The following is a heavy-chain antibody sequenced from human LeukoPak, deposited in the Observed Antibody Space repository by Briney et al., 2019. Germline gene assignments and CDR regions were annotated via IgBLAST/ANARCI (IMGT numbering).Heavy chain of an antibody. D-gene: IGHD1-26*01. CDR1: GFTFSSYW. CDR2: INQDGSEK. Sequence: GGSLRLSCAASGFTFSSYWMSWVRQAPGKGLEWVANINQDGSEKYSVDSVKGRFTISRDNAKNSLYLQMNSLRAEDTAVYYCAKASQKWGYSSPFDYWGQGTLVTVSS. J-gene: IGHJ4*02. V-gene: IGHV3-7*01. CDR3: AKASQKWGYSSPFDY.